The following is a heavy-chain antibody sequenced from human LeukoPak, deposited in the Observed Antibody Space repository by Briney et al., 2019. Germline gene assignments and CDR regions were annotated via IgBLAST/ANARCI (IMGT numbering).Heavy chain of an antibody. CDR3: ARDLAWFDP. CDR2: INHSGGT. J-gene: IGHJ5*02. V-gene: IGHV4-34*01. CDR1: GGSFSGYY. Sequence: SETLSLTCAVYGGSFSGYYWSWIRQPPGKGLEWIGEINHSGGTNYNPSLKRRVTISLDTSKNQFSLKLSSVTAADTAVYYCARDLAWFDPWGQGTLVTVSS.